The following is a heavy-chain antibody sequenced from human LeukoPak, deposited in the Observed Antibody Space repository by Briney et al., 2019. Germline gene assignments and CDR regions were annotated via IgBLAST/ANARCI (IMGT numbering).Heavy chain of an antibody. J-gene: IGHJ4*02. CDR3: ARDSSSYYLDY. Sequence: GGSLRLSCAASGFTVTSNHMNWVRQAPGKGLEWVSIIYTGGTTHYADSLKDRFTISRDDSKNTLYLQMNSLRAEDTAVYYCARDSSSYYLDYWGQGTLVTVSS. V-gene: IGHV3-66*01. CDR1: GFTVTSNH. D-gene: IGHD6-6*01. CDR2: IYTGGTT.